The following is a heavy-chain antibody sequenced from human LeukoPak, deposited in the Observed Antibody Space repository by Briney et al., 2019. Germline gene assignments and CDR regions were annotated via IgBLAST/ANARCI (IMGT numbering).Heavy chain of an antibody. CDR2: ISGSGGST. CDR3: AKWDYDFWSGYFH. J-gene: IGHJ4*02. D-gene: IGHD3-3*01. CDR1: GFTFSSYA. Sequence: GGSLRLSCAASGFTFSSYAMSWVRQAPGKGLEWVSAISGSGGSTYYADSVKGWLNIFRDNSKNTLYLQMNSLRAEDTAVYYCAKWDYDFWSGYFHWGQGTLVTVSS. V-gene: IGHV3-23*01.